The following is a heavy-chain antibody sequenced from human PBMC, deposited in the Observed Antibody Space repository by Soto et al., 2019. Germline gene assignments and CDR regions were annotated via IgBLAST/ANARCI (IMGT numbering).Heavy chain of an antibody. CDR1: SYTFTSYG. J-gene: IGHJ5*02. V-gene: IGHV1-18*01. Sequence: ASVKVSCKASSYTFTSYGISWVRQAPGQGLEWMGWVSAYNGNTNYAQKLQGRVTMTADTSTSTAYMELRSLRSDDTAVYYFARVGVDILTGYLNWFDPWGQGTLVTVSS. D-gene: IGHD3-9*01. CDR2: VSAYNGNT. CDR3: ARVGVDILTGYLNWFDP.